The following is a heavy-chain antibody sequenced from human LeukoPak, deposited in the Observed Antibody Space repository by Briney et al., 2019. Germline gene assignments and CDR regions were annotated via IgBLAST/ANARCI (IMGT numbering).Heavy chain of an antibody. CDR3: ASGAGSYRTPYYYMDV. D-gene: IGHD3-10*01. Sequence: GGSLRLSCAASGFTVSSNYMSWVRQAPGKGLEWVSVIYSGGSTYYADSVKGRFTISRDNSKNTLYLQMNSLRAEDTAVYYCASGAGSYRTPYYYMDVWGTGTTVTVSS. CDR1: GFTVSSNY. V-gene: IGHV3-53*01. CDR2: IYSGGST. J-gene: IGHJ6*03.